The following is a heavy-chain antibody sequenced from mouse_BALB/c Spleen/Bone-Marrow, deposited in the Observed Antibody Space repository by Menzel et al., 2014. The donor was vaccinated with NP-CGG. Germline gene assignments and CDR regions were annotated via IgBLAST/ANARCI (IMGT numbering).Heavy chain of an antibody. Sequence: VQLQESGPGLVAPSQSLSITCTVSGFSLTSYGVHWVRQPPGKGLEWLGVIWAGGSTNYNSAPMSRLSISKDNSKSQVFLKMNSLQTDDTAMYYCARALDSSGYGFAYWGQGTLVTVSA. V-gene: IGHV2-9*02. CDR1: GFSLTSYG. D-gene: IGHD3-2*01. J-gene: IGHJ3*01. CDR3: ARALDSSGYGFAY. CDR2: IWAGGST.